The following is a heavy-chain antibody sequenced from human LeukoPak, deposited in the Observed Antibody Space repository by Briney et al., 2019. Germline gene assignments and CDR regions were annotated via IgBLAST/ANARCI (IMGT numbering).Heavy chain of an antibody. V-gene: IGHV1-18*01. CDR3: ARDRAAAANWFDP. CDR1: GYTFNRYG. D-gene: IGHD6-13*01. J-gene: IGHJ5*02. CDR2: ISAYNGNT. Sequence: ASVKVSCKASGYTFNRYGFSWVRQAPGQGLEWMGWISAYNGNTNYAQKLQGRVTMTTDTSTSTAYMELRSLRSDDTAVYYCARDRAAAANWFDPWGQGTLVTVSS.